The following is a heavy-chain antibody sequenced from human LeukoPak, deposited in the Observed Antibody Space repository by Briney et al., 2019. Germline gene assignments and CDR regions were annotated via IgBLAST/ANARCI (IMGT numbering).Heavy chain of an antibody. CDR3: ARGPTFGVFTTDNWFDP. J-gene: IGHJ5*02. D-gene: IGHD3-3*01. CDR1: GYTFTSYY. V-gene: IGHV1-46*01. CDR2: INPSGGST. Sequence: ASVKVSCKASGYTFTSYYMHWVRQAPGQGLEWMGIINPSGGSTSYAQKFQGRVTMTRDMSTSTVYMELSSLRSEDTAVYYCARGPTFGVFTTDNWFDPWGQGTLVTVSS.